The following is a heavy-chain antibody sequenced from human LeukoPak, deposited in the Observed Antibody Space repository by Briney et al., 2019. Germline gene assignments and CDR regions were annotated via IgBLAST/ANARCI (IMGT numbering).Heavy chain of an antibody. D-gene: IGHD2-2*03. CDR2: INHSGST. J-gene: IGHJ6*03. CDR3: ARWIPGSYMDV. CDR1: GGSFSGYY. V-gene: IGHV4-34*01. Sequence: SETLSLTCAVYGGSFSGYYWSWIRQPPGKGLEWIGEINHSGSTNYNPSLKSRVTITVDTSKNQFSLKLSSVTAADTAVYYCARWIPGSYMDVWGKGTTVTVSS.